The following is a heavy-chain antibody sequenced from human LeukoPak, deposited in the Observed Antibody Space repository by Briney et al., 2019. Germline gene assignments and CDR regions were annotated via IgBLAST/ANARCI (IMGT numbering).Heavy chain of an antibody. D-gene: IGHD2-2*02. CDR3: ARHSVVVPAGIGWFDP. J-gene: IGHJ5*02. Sequence: SETLSLTCTVSGGSVSSSSYDWGWLRPPPGKVWQWIGSIDDSRSTYYNPSLRSRVTISVDTSKTQFSLKLSSVTAAATAVYYCARHSVVVPAGIGWFDPWGRGTVVTVSS. CDR2: IDDSRST. V-gene: IGHV4-39*01. CDR1: GGSVSSSSYD.